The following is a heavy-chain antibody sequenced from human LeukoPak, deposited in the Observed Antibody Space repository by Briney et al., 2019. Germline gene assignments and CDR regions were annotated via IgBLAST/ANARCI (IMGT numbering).Heavy chain of an antibody. CDR3: ARDTDSNFDY. CDR2: INRDGSNT. V-gene: IGHV3-74*01. Sequence: PGGPLRLSCAASGFTFRSYWMHWVRHAPGKGLVWVSRINRDGSNTNYADSVKGRFTISRDNAKNTLYLQMNSLGAEDTAVYYCARDTDSNFDYWGQGTLVTVSS. CDR1: GFTFRSYW. D-gene: IGHD6-13*01. J-gene: IGHJ4*02.